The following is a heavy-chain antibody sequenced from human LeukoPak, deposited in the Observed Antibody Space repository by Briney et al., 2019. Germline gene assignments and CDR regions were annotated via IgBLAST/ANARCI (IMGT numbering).Heavy chain of an antibody. J-gene: IGHJ4*02. V-gene: IGHV3-21*01. D-gene: IGHD1-7*01. CDR3: ARGKGYNWNCVDY. Sequence: PGGSLRLSCAASGFTFSSYSMNWVRQAPGKGLEWVSSISSSSSYIYYADSVKGRFTISRDNAKNSLYLQMNRLRAEDTAVYYCARGKGYNWNCVDYWGQGTLVTVSP. CDR2: ISSSSSYI. CDR1: GFTFSSYS.